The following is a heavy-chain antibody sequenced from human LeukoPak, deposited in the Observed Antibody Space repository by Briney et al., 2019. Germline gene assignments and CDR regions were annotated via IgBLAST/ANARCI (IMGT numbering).Heavy chain of an antibody. CDR1: GFTFSSYS. D-gene: IGHD6-13*01. Sequence: PGGSLTLSCVASGFTFSSYSMNWVRQAAGKGLEWVSSINILSNYTYYADSVKGGFTISRDNAKNSLYLQMNSLGPEDTAVYYCARDSHSSSWYSEFDYWGQGTLVTVSS. V-gene: IGHV3-21*01. J-gene: IGHJ4*02. CDR2: INILSNYT. CDR3: ARDSHSSSWYSEFDY.